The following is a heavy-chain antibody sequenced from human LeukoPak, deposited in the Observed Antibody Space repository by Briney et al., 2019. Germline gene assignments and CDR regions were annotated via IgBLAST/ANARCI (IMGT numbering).Heavy chain of an antibody. D-gene: IGHD6-6*01. CDR2: ISPNSGGT. Sequence: GASVKVSCMASGYTFIDYYMHWVRQAPGQGLEWMGWISPNSGGTNYAQKFRGRVTMTRDTSISTAYMDLSGLTSDDTAVFYCARESAARPNGARYFDSWGQGTLVTVSS. J-gene: IGHJ4*02. V-gene: IGHV1-2*02. CDR3: ARESAARPNGARYFDS. CDR1: GYTFIDYY.